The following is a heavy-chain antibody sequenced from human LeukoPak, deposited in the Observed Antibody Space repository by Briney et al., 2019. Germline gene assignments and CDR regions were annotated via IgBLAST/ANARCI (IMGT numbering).Heavy chain of an antibody. V-gene: IGHV3-23*01. CDR3: AKGSGDSSGYYYAYYYYYMDL. D-gene: IGHD3-22*01. CDR2: ISGSGGST. Sequence: GGSLRLSCAASGFTFSSYAMGWVRQAPGKGLEWVSAISGSGGSTYYADSVKGRFTISRDNSKNTLYLQMNSLRAEDTAVYYCAKGSGDSSGYYYAYYYYYMDLWGKGTTVTVFS. CDR1: GFTFSSYA. J-gene: IGHJ6*03.